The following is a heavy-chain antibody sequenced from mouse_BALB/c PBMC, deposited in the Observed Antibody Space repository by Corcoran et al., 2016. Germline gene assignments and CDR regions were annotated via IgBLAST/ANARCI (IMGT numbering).Heavy chain of an antibody. V-gene: IGHV14-3*02. Sequence: EVQLQQSGAELVKPGASVKLSCTASGFNIKDTYMHWVKQRPEQGLEWIGRIDPANGNTKYDPKFQGKATITADTSSNTAYLQLSSLTFEDTAVYYCARNGYDYDEKVRAGFAYWGQGTLVTVSA. CDR3: ARNGYDYDEKVRAGFAY. J-gene: IGHJ3*01. CDR2: IDPANGNT. CDR1: GFNIKDTY. D-gene: IGHD2-4*01.